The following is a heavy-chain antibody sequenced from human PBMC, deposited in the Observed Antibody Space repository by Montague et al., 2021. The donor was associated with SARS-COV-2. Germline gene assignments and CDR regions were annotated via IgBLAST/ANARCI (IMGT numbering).Heavy chain of an antibody. CDR1: GSSISSSSYY. CDR3: ARHSGRDTIFGVVIIPDAFDI. Sequence: SETLSLTCTVSGSSISSSSYYWGWIHQPPGKGLEWIGSIYYSGSTYYNPSLKSRVTISVDTSKNQFSLKLSSVTAAGTAVYYCARHSGRDTIFGVVIIPDAFDIWGQGTMVTVSS. J-gene: IGHJ3*02. D-gene: IGHD3-3*01. V-gene: IGHV4-39*01. CDR2: IYYSGST.